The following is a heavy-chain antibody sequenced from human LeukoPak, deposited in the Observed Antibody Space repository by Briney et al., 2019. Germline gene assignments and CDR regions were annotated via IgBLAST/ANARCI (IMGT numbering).Heavy chain of an antibody. CDR2: IYYSGST. CDR3: ARSGNDFWSGYYSHYYGMDV. CDR1: GGSISSYY. D-gene: IGHD3-3*01. Sequence: SETLSLTCTVSGGSISSYYWSWIRQPPGKGLEWIGYIYYSGSTNYNPSLKGRVTISVDTSKNQFSLKLSSVTAADTAVYYCARSGNDFWSGYYSHYYGMDVWGQGTTVTASS. V-gene: IGHV4-59*01. J-gene: IGHJ6*02.